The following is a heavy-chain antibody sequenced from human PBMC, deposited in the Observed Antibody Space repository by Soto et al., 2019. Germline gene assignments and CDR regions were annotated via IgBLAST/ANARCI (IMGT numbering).Heavy chain of an antibody. V-gene: IGHV3-48*03. D-gene: IGHD3-22*01. J-gene: IGHJ4*02. Sequence: GGSLRLSCAASGFTFSSYEMNWVRQAPGKGLEWVSYISSSGSTIYYADSVKGRFTISRDNAKNSLYLQMNSLRAEDTAVYYCAREAHYYDSSGYYYFDYWGRGTLVTVSS. CDR1: GFTFSSYE. CDR2: ISSSGSTI. CDR3: AREAHYYDSSGYYYFDY.